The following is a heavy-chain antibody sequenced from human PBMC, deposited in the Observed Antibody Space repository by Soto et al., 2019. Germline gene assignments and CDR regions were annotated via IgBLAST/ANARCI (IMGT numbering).Heavy chain of an antibody. J-gene: IGHJ5*02. V-gene: IGHV4-39*01. CDR1: GGSISSSSYY. CDR2: IYYSGGT. CDR3: ARRYGYYDFWSGPRANFDP. Sequence: SETLSLTCTVSGGSISSSSYYWGWIRQPPGKGLEWIGSIYYSGGTYYNPSLKSRVTISVDTSKNQFSLKLSSVTAADTAVYYCARRYGYYDFWSGPRANFDPWGQGTLVTVSS. D-gene: IGHD3-3*01.